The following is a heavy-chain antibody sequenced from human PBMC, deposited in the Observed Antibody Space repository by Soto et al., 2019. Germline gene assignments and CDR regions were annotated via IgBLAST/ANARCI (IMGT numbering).Heavy chain of an antibody. CDR3: AGEGAVLTYWFDP. V-gene: IGHV1-46*01. Sequence: ASVKVSCKASGYTFTSYYMHWVRQAPGQGLEWMGIINPSGGSTSYAQKFQGRVTMTRDTSTSTVYMELSSLRSEDTAVYYCAGEGAVLTYWFDPWGQGTLVTVSS. CDR2: INPSGGST. J-gene: IGHJ5*02. CDR1: GYTFTSYY. D-gene: IGHD3-10*01.